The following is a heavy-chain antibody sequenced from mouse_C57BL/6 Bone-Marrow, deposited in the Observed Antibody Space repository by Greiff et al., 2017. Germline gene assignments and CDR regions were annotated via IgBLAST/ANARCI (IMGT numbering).Heavy chain of an antibody. CDR1: GYTFTSYW. CDR3: ARSYYSWYFDV. J-gene: IGHJ1*03. V-gene: IGHV1-50*01. D-gene: IGHD2-10*01. Sequence: VQLQQPGAELVKPGASVKLSCKASGYTFTSYWMQWVKQRPGQGLEWIGVIDPSDSYTNYNQKFKGKATLTVDTSSSTAYMQLSSLTSEDSAVYYCARSYYSWYFDVWGTGTTVTVSS. CDR2: IDPSDSYT.